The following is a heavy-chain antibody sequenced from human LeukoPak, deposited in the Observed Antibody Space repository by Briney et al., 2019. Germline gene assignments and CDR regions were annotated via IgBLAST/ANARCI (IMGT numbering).Heavy chain of an antibody. D-gene: IGHD2-15*01. Sequence: ASVKVSCKASGYTYTGYYMHWVRQPTGQGLEWMGWINSNSGGTNYAQKFQGRVTMTRDTSISTAYMELSRLRSDDTAVYYCARTVGAADWYFDLWGRGTLVTVSS. CDR3: ARTVGAADWYFDL. J-gene: IGHJ2*01. CDR1: GYTYTGYY. CDR2: INSNSGGT. V-gene: IGHV1-2*02.